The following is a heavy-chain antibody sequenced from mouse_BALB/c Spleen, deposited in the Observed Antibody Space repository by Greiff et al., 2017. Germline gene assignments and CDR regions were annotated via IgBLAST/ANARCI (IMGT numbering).Heavy chain of an antibody. D-gene: IGHD2-10*01. CDR1: GYNFTSYW. J-gene: IGHJ3*01. CDR3: ARGSYYSFAY. Sequence: QVQLQQPGAELVKPGTSVKLSCKASGYNFTSYWINWVKLRPGQGLEWIGDIYPGSGSTNYNEKFKSKATLTVDKSSSTAYMQLSSLTSEDSAVYYCARGSYYSFAYWGQGTLVTVSA. CDR2: IYPGSGST. V-gene: IGHV1-55*01.